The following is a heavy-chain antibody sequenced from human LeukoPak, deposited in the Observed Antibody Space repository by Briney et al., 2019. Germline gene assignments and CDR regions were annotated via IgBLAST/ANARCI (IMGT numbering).Heavy chain of an antibody. V-gene: IGHV3-74*03. D-gene: IGHD3-10*01. CDR1: GFTFSNYW. CDR2: INRDGSTT. CDR3: ARDKKSGESSEIDY. J-gene: IGHJ4*02. Sequence: GGSLRLSCAASGFTFSNYWVHWVRQAPGKGLVWVSRINRDGSTTKYADSVKGRFAVSRDNAKNTLNLQMNSLRAEDTAVYYCARDKKSGESSEIDYWGQGTLVTVSS.